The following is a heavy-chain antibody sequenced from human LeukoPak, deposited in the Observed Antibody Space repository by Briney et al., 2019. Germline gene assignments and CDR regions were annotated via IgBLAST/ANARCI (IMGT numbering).Heavy chain of an antibody. Sequence: GGSLRLSCAASGFTFTDYWMHWVRHAPEKGVVWVSRSNSDESSTSYADSVKGRFTISRDNAKKTVYLQMNGLRVEDTAIYYCTRHYGTGFYGMDVWGQGTTVTVSS. CDR3: TRHYGTGFYGMDV. J-gene: IGHJ6*02. D-gene: IGHD3-10*01. CDR2: SNSDESST. CDR1: GFTFTDYW. V-gene: IGHV3-74*01.